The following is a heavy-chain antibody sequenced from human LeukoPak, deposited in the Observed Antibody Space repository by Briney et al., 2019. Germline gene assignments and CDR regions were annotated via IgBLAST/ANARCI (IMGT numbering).Heavy chain of an antibody. V-gene: IGHV4-39*01. Sequence: PSETLSLTCTVSGGSISSSSYYWGWIRQPPGKGLEWIGSIYYSGSTYYNPSLKSRVTISVDTSKNQFSLKLSSVTAADTDVYYCARCITMVRGVPNWFDPWGQGTLVTVSS. D-gene: IGHD3-10*01. CDR1: GGSISSSSYY. CDR2: IYYSGST. CDR3: ARCITMVRGVPNWFDP. J-gene: IGHJ5*02.